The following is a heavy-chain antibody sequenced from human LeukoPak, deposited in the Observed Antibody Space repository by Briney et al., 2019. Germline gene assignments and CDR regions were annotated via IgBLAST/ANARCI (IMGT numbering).Heavy chain of an antibody. Sequence: GESLKISCQGSGFRFDIYWIGWVRQIPGKGLEWMGNIYPGDSDTRFSPSFQGQATMSADRSSGTAYLQWSSLKASDTAMYYCARRQGRQNWHFDLWGRGTAVTVSS. V-gene: IGHV5-51*01. CDR3: ARRQGRQNWHFDL. J-gene: IGHJ2*01. CDR2: IYPGDSDT. CDR1: GFRFDIYW.